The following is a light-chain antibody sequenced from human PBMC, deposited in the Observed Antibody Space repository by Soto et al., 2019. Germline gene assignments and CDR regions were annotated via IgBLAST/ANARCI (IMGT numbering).Light chain of an antibody. Sequence: EIVMTQSPGTLSLSPGERATLSCRASQSVSSSYLAWYQQKPGQAPRLLIYGASSRATGIPDRFSGSGSGTDSTLTISRLEPEDFAVYYCQQYGSSPFTFGHGTKVDIK. CDR2: GAS. V-gene: IGKV3-20*01. J-gene: IGKJ3*01. CDR1: QSVSSSY. CDR3: QQYGSSPFT.